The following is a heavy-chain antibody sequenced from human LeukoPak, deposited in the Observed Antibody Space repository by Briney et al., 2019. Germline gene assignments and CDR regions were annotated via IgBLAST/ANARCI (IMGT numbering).Heavy chain of an antibody. CDR1: GGSISGYY. CDR3: GRQVAGSGWGVGGWYFDL. CDR2: IYYSGST. V-gene: IGHV4-59*04. J-gene: IGHJ2*01. D-gene: IGHD6-19*01. Sequence: PSETLSLTCTVSGGSISGYYWSWIRQPPGKGLEWIGVIYYSGSTYYNPSLKSRVTISVDTSKNQFSLKLTSVTAADTAVFYCGRQVAGSGWGVGGWYFDLWGRGTLVTVSS.